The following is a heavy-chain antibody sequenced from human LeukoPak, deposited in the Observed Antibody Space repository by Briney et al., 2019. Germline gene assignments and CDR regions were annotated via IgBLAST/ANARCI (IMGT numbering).Heavy chain of an antibody. V-gene: IGHV1-69*05. D-gene: IGHD2-2*01. J-gene: IGHJ6*03. CDR2: IIPIFGTA. CDR1: GGTFSSYA. Sequence: GASVKVSCKASGGTFSSYAISWVRQAPGQGLEWMGGIIPIFGTANYAQKFQGRVTITTDESTSTAYMELSSLRSEDTAVYYCARSSEGDCSSTSCALNYYYYYMDVWGKGTTVTISS. CDR3: ARSSEGDCSSTSCALNYYYYYMDV.